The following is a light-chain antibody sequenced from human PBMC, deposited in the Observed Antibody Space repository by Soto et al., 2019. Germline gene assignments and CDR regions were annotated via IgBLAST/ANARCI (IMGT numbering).Light chain of an antibody. V-gene: IGLV1-51*01. J-gene: IGLJ1*01. Sequence: QSVLPQPPSVSGAQGQKVTISCFGSSSNIGNNYVSWYQQLPGTAPKLLIYDNNKRPSGIPDRFSGSKSGTSATLGITGLQTGDEADYYCGTWDSSLSVLYVFGTGTRFTVL. CDR3: GTWDSSLSVLYV. CDR2: DNN. CDR1: SSNIGNNY.